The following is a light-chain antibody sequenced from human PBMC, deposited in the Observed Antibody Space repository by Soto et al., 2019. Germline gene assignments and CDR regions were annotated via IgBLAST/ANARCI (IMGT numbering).Light chain of an antibody. J-gene: IGLJ3*02. V-gene: IGLV3-21*02. CDR3: HVGHSSSDHWV. Sequence: SYELTQPPSVSVAPGQRARITCGGNNSGSKSVHWYQQKPGQAPVLVVYNDSDRPSGIPERFSGSNSANTATLTISRVEAGDEADYYYHVGHSSSDHWVFSGGTKLTVL. CDR1: NSGSKS. CDR2: NDS.